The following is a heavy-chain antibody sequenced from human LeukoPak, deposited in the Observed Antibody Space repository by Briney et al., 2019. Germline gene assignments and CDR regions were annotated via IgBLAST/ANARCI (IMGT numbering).Heavy chain of an antibody. V-gene: IGHV3-21*01. CDR3: ARGLVRNDAN. J-gene: IGHJ4*02. Sequence: PGGSLRLSCAASGFTFSSYSMDWVRQAPGKGLEWVSSISSSSSYIYYADSVKGRFTISRDNAKNSLYLQMNSLRAEDTAVYYCARGLVRNDANWGQGTLVTVSS. D-gene: IGHD1-1*01. CDR2: ISSSSSYI. CDR1: GFTFSSYS.